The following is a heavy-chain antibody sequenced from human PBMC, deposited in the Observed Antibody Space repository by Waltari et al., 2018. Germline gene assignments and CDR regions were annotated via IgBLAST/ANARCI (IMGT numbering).Heavy chain of an antibody. V-gene: IGHV3-48*03. J-gene: IGHJ4*02. CDR1: GFTFSSYD. D-gene: IGHD1-26*01. CDR2: ISSSGSTI. CDR3: AREGGSYYFDY. Sequence: EVQLVESGGGLVQPGGSLRLSCAASGFTFSSYDMNWVRQAPGKGLEWVSYISSSGSTIYYADSVKGRFTISRDNAKNSLYLQMNSLRAEDTAVYYCAREGGSYYFDYWGQGTLVTVSS.